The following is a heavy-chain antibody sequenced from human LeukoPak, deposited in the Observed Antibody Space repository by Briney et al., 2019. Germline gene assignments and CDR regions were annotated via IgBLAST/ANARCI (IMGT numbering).Heavy chain of an antibody. CDR3: ARDGDYGGNFGLRRDY. D-gene: IGHD4-23*01. CDR2: VNNDGSAT. Sequence: GGSLRLSCAASRFIFTNYWIHWVRQAPGKGLVWVSHVNNDGSATSYADSVKGRFTISRDNSKNTLYLQMNSLRAEDTAVYYCARDGDYGGNFGLRRDYWGQGTLVTVSS. J-gene: IGHJ4*02. V-gene: IGHV3-74*01. CDR1: RFIFTNYW.